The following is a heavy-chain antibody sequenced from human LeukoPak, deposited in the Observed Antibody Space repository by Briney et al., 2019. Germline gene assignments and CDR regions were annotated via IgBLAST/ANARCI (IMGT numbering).Heavy chain of an antibody. CDR1: GGSISSGSYY. CDR2: IYTSGST. Sequence: SETLSLTCTVSGGSISSGSYYWSWIRQPAGKGLEWIGRIYTSGSTNYNPSLKSRVTISVDTSKNQFSLKLSSVTAADTAVYYCAGSDLYSSSWGQGTLVTVSS. D-gene: IGHD6-13*01. V-gene: IGHV4-61*02. CDR3: AGSDLYSSS. J-gene: IGHJ4*02.